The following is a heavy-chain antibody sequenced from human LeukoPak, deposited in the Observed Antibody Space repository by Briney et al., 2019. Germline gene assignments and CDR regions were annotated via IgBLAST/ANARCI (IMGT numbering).Heavy chain of an antibody. Sequence: GGSLRLSCAASGVTFSSYAMNWVRQAPGKGLEWVSTISGSGGDTYYADSVKGRFTISRDNSKNTLYLQVNSLRVEDTAVCYCAKDRLGAMMYFDFWGQGTLVTVSS. V-gene: IGHV3-23*01. D-gene: IGHD1-26*01. CDR1: GVTFSSYA. CDR2: ISGSGGDT. J-gene: IGHJ4*02. CDR3: AKDRLGAMMYFDF.